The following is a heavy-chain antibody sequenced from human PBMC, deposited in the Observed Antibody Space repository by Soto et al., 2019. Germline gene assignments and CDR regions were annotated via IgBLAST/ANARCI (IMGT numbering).Heavy chain of an antibody. D-gene: IGHD3-16*01. CDR1: GFTFSSHD. CDR2: VSGGGIT. J-gene: IGHJ4*02. V-gene: IGHV3-23*01. CDR3: VKGFWGDY. Sequence: EVQLLESGGGLVQPGGYLRLSCSASGFTFSSHDMIWVRQAPGKGLEWVSGVSGGGITSYADSEKGRFTISRDKSRNTLYLQMNSLRVEDTAVYYCVKGFWGDYWGQGTLVTVSS.